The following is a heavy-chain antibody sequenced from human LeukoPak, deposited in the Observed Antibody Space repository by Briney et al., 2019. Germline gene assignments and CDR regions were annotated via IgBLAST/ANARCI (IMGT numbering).Heavy chain of an antibody. J-gene: IGHJ3*02. CDR2: INPNSGGT. D-gene: IGHD2-15*01. Sequence: RASVKVSCKASGYTFTGYYMHWVRQAPGQGLEWMGWINPNSGGTNYAQKFQGRVTMTRDMSTSTVYMELSSLRSEDTAVYYCAREWSSNAFDIWGQGTMVTVSS. V-gene: IGHV1-2*02. CDR1: GYTFTGYY. CDR3: AREWSSNAFDI.